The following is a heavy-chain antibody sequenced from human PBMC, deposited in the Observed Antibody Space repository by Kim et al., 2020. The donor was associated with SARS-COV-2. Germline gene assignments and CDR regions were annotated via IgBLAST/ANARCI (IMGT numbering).Heavy chain of an antibody. J-gene: IGHJ3*02. Sequence: GGSLRLSCAASGFTFSSYAMSWVRQAPGKGLEWVSAISGSGGSTYYADSVKGRFTISRDNSKNTLYLQMNSLRAEDTAVYYCAKATGVVVISLNAFDIWGQGTMVTVSS. V-gene: IGHV3-23*01. CDR2: ISGSGGST. CDR1: GFTFSSYA. D-gene: IGHD3-22*01. CDR3: AKATGVVVISLNAFDI.